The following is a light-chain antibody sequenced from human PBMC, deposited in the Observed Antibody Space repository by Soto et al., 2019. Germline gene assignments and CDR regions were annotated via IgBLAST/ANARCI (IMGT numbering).Light chain of an antibody. V-gene: IGLV1-44*01. CDR1: SSNIGSNT. J-gene: IGLJ1*01. CDR2: NNN. Sequence: QSALTQPPSASGTPGQRVTISCSGGSSNIGSNTVNWYQQVPGTAPKLLIYNNNQRPSGVPDRFSGSKSGTSASLAISWLQSEDEADYYCAAWDDSLNALYVFGTGTKVTVL. CDR3: AAWDDSLNALYV.